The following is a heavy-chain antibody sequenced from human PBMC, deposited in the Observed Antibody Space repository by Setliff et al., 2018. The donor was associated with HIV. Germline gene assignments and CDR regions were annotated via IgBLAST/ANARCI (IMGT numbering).Heavy chain of an antibody. J-gene: IGHJ5*02. Sequence: RASVKVSCKASGGTFRKYAISWVRQAPGQGLEWMGGIIPIFGIANYAQKFQDRVTITTDESTTTAYMELSSLRSEDTAVYFCARERYCSAGSCYSKLSWFDPWGQGTLVTVSS. CDR3: ARERYCSAGSCYSKLSWFDP. CDR1: GGTFRKYA. V-gene: IGHV1-69*05. CDR2: IIPIFGIA. D-gene: IGHD2-15*01.